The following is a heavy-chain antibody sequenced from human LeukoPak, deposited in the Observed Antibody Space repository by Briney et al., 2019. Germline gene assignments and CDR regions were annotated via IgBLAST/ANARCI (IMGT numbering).Heavy chain of an antibody. CDR3: AEGSSGYNYGPPDY. Sequence: ASVKVSCKASGGTFSSYTISWVRQAPGQGLEWMGRIIPILGIANYAQKFQGKVTITADESTSTAYMEVNNLRSEDTAVYFCAEGSSGYNYGPPDYWGQGTLVRVSS. J-gene: IGHJ4*02. V-gene: IGHV1-69*02. CDR1: GGTFSSYT. CDR2: IIPILGIA. D-gene: IGHD3-22*01.